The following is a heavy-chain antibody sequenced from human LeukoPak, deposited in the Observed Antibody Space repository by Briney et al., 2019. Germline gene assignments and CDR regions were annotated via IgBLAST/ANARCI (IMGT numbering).Heavy chain of an antibody. V-gene: IGHV4-4*07. Sequence: PSETLSLTCTVSGGSIGSYYWTWIRQPAGKGLEWIGHIYTSGSTTYNPSLKSRVTISVDKSKKQFSLKLSSVTAADTAIYYCAGSVIGSSVFPFDYWGQGTLVTVSS. CDR3: AGSVIGSSVFPFDY. J-gene: IGHJ4*02. CDR2: IYTSGST. CDR1: GGSIGSYY. D-gene: IGHD3-10*01.